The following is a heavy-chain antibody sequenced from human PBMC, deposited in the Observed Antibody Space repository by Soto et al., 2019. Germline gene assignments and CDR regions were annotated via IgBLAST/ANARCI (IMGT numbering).Heavy chain of an antibody. V-gene: IGHV4-34*01. Sequence: SETLSLTCSVYDGSFSGYYWSWIRQPPGKGLEWIGEISHGGSTNYSPSLKSRVTISVDTSKNHFSLELSSVTAADTAVYFCARPHYDSNTFYSFLDYWGQGTLVTVSS. J-gene: IGHJ4*02. CDR1: DGSFSGYY. CDR3: ARPHYDSNTFYSFLDY. D-gene: IGHD3-22*01. CDR2: ISHGGST.